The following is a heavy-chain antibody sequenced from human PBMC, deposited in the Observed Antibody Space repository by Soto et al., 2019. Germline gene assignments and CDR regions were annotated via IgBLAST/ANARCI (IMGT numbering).Heavy chain of an antibody. CDR1: GFTFSSYG. D-gene: IGHD1-26*01. CDR2: IWYDGSNK. CDR3: ARDLGGSYYYYYGMDV. J-gene: IGHJ6*02. Sequence: QVQLVESGGGVVQPGRSLRLSCAASGFTFSSYGMHWVRQAPGKGLEWVAVIWYDGSNKYYADSVKGRFTISRDNSKNTLYLQMNSLRAKDTAVYYCARDLGGSYYYYYGMDVWGQGTTVTVSS. V-gene: IGHV3-33*01.